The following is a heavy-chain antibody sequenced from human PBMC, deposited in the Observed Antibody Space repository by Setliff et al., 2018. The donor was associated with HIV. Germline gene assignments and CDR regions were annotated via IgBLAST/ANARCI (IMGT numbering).Heavy chain of an antibody. Sequence: GESLKISCQGSGYNFRSYWIAWVRQMPGKGLEWMGVTYPGDSTTRYSPSLEGQVTISADRSINTAFLQWSSLEASDTAMYYCIRRRRAPGAADLESYWGQGTLVTVSS. V-gene: IGHV5-51*01. CDR3: IRRRRAPGAADLESY. CDR2: TYPGDSTT. J-gene: IGHJ4*02. D-gene: IGHD7-27*01. CDR1: GYNFRSYW.